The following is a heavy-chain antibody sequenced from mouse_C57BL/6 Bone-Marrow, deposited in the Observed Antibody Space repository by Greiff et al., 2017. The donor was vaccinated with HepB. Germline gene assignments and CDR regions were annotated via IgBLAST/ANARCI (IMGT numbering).Heavy chain of an antibody. CDR3: ARHGAFDY. J-gene: IGHJ2*01. CDR2: ISGGGGNT. Sequence: DVMLVESGGGLVKPGGSLKLSCAASGFTFSSYTMSWVRQTPEKRLEWVATISGGGGNTYYPDSVKGRVTISRDNAKNTLYLQMSSLRSEDTALYYCARHGAFDYWGQGTTLTVSS. V-gene: IGHV5-9*01. CDR1: GFTFSSYT.